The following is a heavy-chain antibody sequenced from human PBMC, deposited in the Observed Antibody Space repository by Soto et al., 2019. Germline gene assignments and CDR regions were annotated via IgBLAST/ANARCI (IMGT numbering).Heavy chain of an antibody. CDR2: IWYDGSNK. CDR1: GFTFSSYG. Sequence: GGSLRLSCAASGFTFSSYGMHWVRQAPGKGLEWVAVIWYDGSNKYYADSVKGRFTISRDNSKNTLYLQMNSLRAEDTAVYYCARAPLATRYCSGGSCYSVPYYYYYYMDVWGKGTTVTVSS. CDR3: ARAPLATRYCSGGSCYSVPYYYYYYMDV. V-gene: IGHV3-33*01. D-gene: IGHD2-15*01. J-gene: IGHJ6*03.